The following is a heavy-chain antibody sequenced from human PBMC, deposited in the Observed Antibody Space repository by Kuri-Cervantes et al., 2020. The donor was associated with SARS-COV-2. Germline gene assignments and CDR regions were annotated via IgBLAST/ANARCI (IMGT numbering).Heavy chain of an antibody. D-gene: IGHD2-21*01. V-gene: IGHV3-7*01. Sequence: GGSLRLXCAASGXXXSSYWXXWVRXXPGKGXEWXXNIKXXGRXXXNVDSVKCRFTXPRDNAKNSLXXXMDSLSAEDTAVYYCARXTCGTMIYYXSSYGMDVWGQGTTVTVSS. J-gene: IGHJ6*02. CDR1: GXXXSSYW. CDR2: IKXXGRXX. CDR3: ARXTCGTMIYYXSSYGMDV.